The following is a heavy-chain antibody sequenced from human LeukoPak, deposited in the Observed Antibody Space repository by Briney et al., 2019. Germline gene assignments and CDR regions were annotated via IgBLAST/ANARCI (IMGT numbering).Heavy chain of an antibody. Sequence: GGSLRLSCVASGFSLSNAWMSWVRQAPGQGLEWVCRIKREVDGGTEDYAAPVKGRFTISRDDSKNTLYLQMNSLQTEDTGVYYCTADVSDSSGYCHDYWGQGTQVTVSS. CDR1: GFSLSNAW. D-gene: IGHD3-22*01. CDR2: IKREVDGGTE. CDR3: TADVSDSSGYCHDY. V-gene: IGHV3-15*01. J-gene: IGHJ4*02.